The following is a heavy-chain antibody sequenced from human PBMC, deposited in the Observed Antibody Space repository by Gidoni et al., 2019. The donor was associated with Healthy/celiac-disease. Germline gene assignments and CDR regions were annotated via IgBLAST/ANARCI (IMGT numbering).Heavy chain of an antibody. CDR1: GFTFSSYG. Sequence: QVQLVESGGGVVQPGRSLRLSCAASGFTFSSYGRYWVRQAPGKGLEGVAVIWYDGINKYYADSVKCRFTISRDNSKNTLYLQMNSLRAEDTAVYYCARSPWYSSSWYNDVAFDYWGQGTLVSVSS. V-gene: IGHV3-33*01. D-gene: IGHD6-13*01. J-gene: IGHJ4*02. CDR3: ARSPWYSSSWYNDVAFDY. CDR2: IWYDGINK.